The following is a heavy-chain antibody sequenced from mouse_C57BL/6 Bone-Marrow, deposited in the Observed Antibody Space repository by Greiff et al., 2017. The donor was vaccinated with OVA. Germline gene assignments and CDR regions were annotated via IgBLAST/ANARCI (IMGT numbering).Heavy chain of an antibody. CDR2: IHPNSGST. CDR1: GYTFTSYW. CDR3: ARDELWPYFDY. V-gene: IGHV1-64*01. J-gene: IGHJ2*01. Sequence: VQLQQPGAELVKPGASVKLSCKASGYTFTSYWMHWVKQRPGQGLEWIGMIHPNSGSTNYNEKFKSKATLTVDKSSSTAYMQLSSLTSEDSAVYYCARDELWPYFDYWGQGTTLTVSS.